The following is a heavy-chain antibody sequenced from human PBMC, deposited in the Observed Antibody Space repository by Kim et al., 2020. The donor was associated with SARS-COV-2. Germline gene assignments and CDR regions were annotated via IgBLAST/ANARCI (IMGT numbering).Heavy chain of an antibody. D-gene: IGHD3-22*01. CDR1: GGTFSSYA. J-gene: IGHJ1*01. CDR3: ARDSFGDSSGYSGIEYFQH. V-gene: IGHV1-69*13. Sequence: SVKVSCKASGGTFSSYAISWVRQAPGQGLEWMGGIIPIFGTANYAQKFQGRVTITADESTSTAYMELSSLRSEDTAVYYCARDSFGDSSGYSGIEYFQHWGQGTLVTVSS. CDR2: IIPIFGTA.